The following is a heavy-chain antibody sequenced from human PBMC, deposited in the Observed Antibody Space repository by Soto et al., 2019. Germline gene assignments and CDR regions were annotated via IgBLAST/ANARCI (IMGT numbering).Heavy chain of an antibody. D-gene: IGHD3-3*01. V-gene: IGHV4-34*01. Sequence: QVQLQQWGAGLLKPSETLSLTCAVYGGSFSGYYWSWIRQPPGKGLEWIGEINHSGSTNYNPSLKSRVTISVDTSENQFSLKLSSVTAADTAVYYCARARKKIYYFDYWGQGTLVTVSS. CDR2: INHSGST. CDR3: ARARKKIYYFDY. J-gene: IGHJ4*02. CDR1: GGSFSGYY.